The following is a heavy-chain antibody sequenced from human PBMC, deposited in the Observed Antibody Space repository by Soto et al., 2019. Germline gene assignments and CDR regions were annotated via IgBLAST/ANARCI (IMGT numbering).Heavy chain of an antibody. CDR2: INPSGGST. CDR1: GYTFTSYY. J-gene: IGHJ4*02. CDR3: AKEEWCGSSQVTSSGLAD. D-gene: IGHD3-3*01. V-gene: IGHV1-46*01. Sequence: ASVKVSCKASGYTFTSYYMHWVRQAPGQGLEWMGIINPSGGSTSYAQKFQGRVTMTRDTSTSTVYMELSSLRSEDTAVYYCAKEEWCGSSQVTSSGLADWGQGTLVTVPS.